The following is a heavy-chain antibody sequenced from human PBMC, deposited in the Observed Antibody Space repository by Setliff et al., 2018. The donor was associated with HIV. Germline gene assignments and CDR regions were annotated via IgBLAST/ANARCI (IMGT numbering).Heavy chain of an antibody. CDR1: GGSFTSRSYY. Sequence: PSETLSLTCTVSGGSFTSRSYYWGWIRQPPGKGLEWIGSIFYSGITYYNPSLKSRVTISVDPSKNQFSLNLTSVTAADTAVYYCARSKTFYDFWGGYYTHGAFKIWGLGTMVTVSS. V-gene: IGHV4-39*01. J-gene: IGHJ3*02. CDR2: IFYSGIT. D-gene: IGHD3-3*01. CDR3: ARSKTFYDFWGGYYTHGAFKI.